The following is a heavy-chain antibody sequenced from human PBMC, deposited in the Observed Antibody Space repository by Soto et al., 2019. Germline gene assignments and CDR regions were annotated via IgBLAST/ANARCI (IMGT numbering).Heavy chain of an antibody. CDR1: GFTFSDYN. J-gene: IGHJ6*02. D-gene: IGHD2-2*01. Sequence: EVQLVESGGGLVKPGGSLRLSCAASGFTFSDYNMNWVRQAPGKGLEWVSSISSASSYIYYADSVKGRFTISRENAKNSLHLQMNSLRAEDTGVYYCASSFLEGGWDYGMDVWGQGTTVTVSS. CDR2: ISSASSYI. CDR3: ASSFLEGGWDYGMDV. V-gene: IGHV3-21*01.